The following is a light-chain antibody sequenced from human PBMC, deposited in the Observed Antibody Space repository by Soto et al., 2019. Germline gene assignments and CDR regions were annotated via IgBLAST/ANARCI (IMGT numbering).Light chain of an antibody. Sequence: QSVLTQPASVSGSPGQSITISCAGTSSDFGNYNVVSWYQQHPGKVPKLIIFEVNKRPSGASNRFSGSRSGNTASLTISGLQAEDEADYYCCLFTSSNTRVFGSGTKLTVL. V-gene: IGLV2-23*02. J-gene: IGLJ1*01. CDR1: SSDFGNYNV. CDR3: CLFTSSNTRV. CDR2: EVN.